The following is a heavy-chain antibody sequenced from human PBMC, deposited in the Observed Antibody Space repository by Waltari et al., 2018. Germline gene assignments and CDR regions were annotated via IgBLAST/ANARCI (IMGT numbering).Heavy chain of an antibody. CDR2: IIPIFGTA. CDR1: GGTFSSYA. V-gene: IGHV1-69*01. J-gene: IGHJ4*02. CDR3: ARDSAYYDILTGYYRGLGY. D-gene: IGHD3-9*01. Sequence: QVQLVQSGAEVKKPGSSVKVSCKASGGTFSSYAISWVRQAPGHGLEWMGGIIPIFGTANYAQKFQGRVTITADESTSTAYMELSSLRSEDTAVYYCARDSAYYDILTGYYRGLGYWGQGTLVTVSS.